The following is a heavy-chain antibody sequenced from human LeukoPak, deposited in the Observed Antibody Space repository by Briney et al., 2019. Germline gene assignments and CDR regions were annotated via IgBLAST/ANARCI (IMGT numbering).Heavy chain of an antibody. V-gene: IGHV3-74*01. CDR3: ARDEGVEQQLILDY. CDR2: INSDGSRT. J-gene: IGHJ4*02. D-gene: IGHD6-13*01. CDR1: GFNFSTYW. Sequence: PGGSLRLSCAASGFNFSTYWLHWVRQAPGKGLEWVSRINSDGSRTTYADSVKGRFTTSRDNAKNTLFLQMNSLRAEDTAVYYCARDEGVEQQLILDYWGQGTLVTVSS.